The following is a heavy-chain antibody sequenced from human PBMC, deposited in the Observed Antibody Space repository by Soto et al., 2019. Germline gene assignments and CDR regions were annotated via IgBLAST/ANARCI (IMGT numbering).Heavy chain of an antibody. D-gene: IGHD3-3*01. CDR3: ATIINYDFWSGYYFDY. J-gene: IGHJ4*02. CDR1: GYTLTELS. CDR2: FDPEDGET. Sequence: ASVKVSCKVSGYTLTELSMHWVRQAPGKGLEWMGGFDPEDGETIYAQKFQGRVTMTEDTSTDTAYMELSSLRSEDTAVYYCATIINYDFWSGYYFDYWGQGTLVTVSS. V-gene: IGHV1-24*01.